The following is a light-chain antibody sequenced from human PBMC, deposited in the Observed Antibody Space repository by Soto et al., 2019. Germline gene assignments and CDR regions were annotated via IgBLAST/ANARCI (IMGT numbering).Light chain of an antibody. J-gene: IGKJ4*01. Sequence: DIVMTQSPDFLAVSLGERATVNCKSSQSLLSNSNNKNYLAWYQQRPGQPPNLLIYWASTRKSGVPDRFSGAGSGTDFTLTINSLQAEDVAVYYCQQYFGSPLTFGGGTKVEIK. V-gene: IGKV4-1*01. CDR3: QQYFGSPLT. CDR2: WAS. CDR1: QSLLSNSNNKNY.